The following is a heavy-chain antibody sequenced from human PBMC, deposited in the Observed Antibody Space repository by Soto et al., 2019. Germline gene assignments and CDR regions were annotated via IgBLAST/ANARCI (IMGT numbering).Heavy chain of an antibody. Sequence: PSETLSLTCSVSGGSLNNFYWNWIRQTAGKGLEWIGRIHASGNTNYNPSLKSRATLSVDTSKNQFSLKVRSVTAADTAVYYCARSSHKESWFDPGVREPWSPSPQ. D-gene: IGHD6-19*01. J-gene: IGHJ5*02. CDR2: IHASGNT. CDR1: GGSLNNFY. V-gene: IGHV4-4*07. CDR3: ARSSHKESWFDP.